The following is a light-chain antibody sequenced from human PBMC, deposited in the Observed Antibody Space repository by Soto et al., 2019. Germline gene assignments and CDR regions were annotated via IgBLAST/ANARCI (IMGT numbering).Light chain of an antibody. CDR3: QQYTNWPST. CDR2: GAS. Sequence: EIVMTQSPATLSVSPGERATLSCRASQSVSSKLAWYQQKPGQAPRLLIYGASTRATGFPARFSGSGYGTEFTLTISSLQSEDFAVYHCQQYTNWPSTFGQGTKVEIK. V-gene: IGKV3-15*01. CDR1: QSVSSK. J-gene: IGKJ1*01.